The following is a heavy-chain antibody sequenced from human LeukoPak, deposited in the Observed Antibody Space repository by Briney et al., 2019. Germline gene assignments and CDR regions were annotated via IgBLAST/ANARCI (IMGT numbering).Heavy chain of an antibody. CDR3: ARRIYDFWSGYYQAGYFDY. CDR2: IYPGDSDT. J-gene: IGHJ4*03. CDR1: GYSFTSYW. V-gene: IGHV5-51*01. D-gene: IGHD3-3*01. Sequence: RESLKISCKGSGYSFTSYWIGWVRQMPGKGLEWMGIIYPGDSDTRYSPSFQGQVTISADKSISTAYLQWSSLKASDTAMYYCARRIYDFWSGYYQAGYFDYWGQGTLVTVSS.